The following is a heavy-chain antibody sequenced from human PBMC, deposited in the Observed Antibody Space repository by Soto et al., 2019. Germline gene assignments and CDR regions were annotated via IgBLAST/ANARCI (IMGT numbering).Heavy chain of an antibody. Sequence: QVQLVQSGAEVKKPGSSVKVSCKASGGTFSSYAISWVRQAPGQGLEWMGGISPIFGTANYAQKFQGRVTNTADESTGTAYMGRSSMRSEDTAVYYCAILTPIPPTPSLSNWFDPWGQGTLVTVSS. CDR3: AILTPIPPTPSLSNWFDP. J-gene: IGHJ5*02. V-gene: IGHV1-69*01. D-gene: IGHD2-8*01. CDR2: ISPIFGTA. CDR1: GGTFSSYA.